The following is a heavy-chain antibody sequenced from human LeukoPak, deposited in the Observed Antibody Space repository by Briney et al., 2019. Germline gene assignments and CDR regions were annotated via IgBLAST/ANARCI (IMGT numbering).Heavy chain of an antibody. D-gene: IGHD6-19*01. CDR1: GGSISSYY. J-gene: IGHJ3*02. CDR3: ARGGSGWTMWAFDI. V-gene: IGHV4-59*01. CDR2: IYYSGST. Sequence: SETLSLTFTVSGGSISSYYWSWIRQPPGKGLEWIGYIYYSGSTNYNPSLKSRVTISVDTSKNQFSLKLSSVTAADTAVYYCARGGSGWTMWAFDIWGQGTMVTVSS.